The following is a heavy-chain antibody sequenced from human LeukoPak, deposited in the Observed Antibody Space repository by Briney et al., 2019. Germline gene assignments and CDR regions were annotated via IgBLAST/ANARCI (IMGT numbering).Heavy chain of an antibody. Sequence: SETLSLTCTVSGGSISSYYWSWIRQPPGKGLEWIGYIYYSGSTNYNPSLKSRVTISVDTSRNQFSLKLSSVTAADTAVYYCARGRSSWYYFDYWGQGTLVTVSS. CDR2: IYYSGST. CDR3: ARGRSSWYYFDY. D-gene: IGHD6-13*01. J-gene: IGHJ4*02. V-gene: IGHV4-59*01. CDR1: GGSISSYY.